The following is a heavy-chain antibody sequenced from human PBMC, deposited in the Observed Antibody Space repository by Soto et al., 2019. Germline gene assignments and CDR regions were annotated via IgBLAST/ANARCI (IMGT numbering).Heavy chain of an antibody. Sequence: SETRSLTCAVYGGSFSRFYWNWIRQPPGKGLEWIGEINHSGSTNYNPSLKSRVTISVDTSKNQFSLKLSSVTAADTAVYYCARGPPSSWYLAAFDIWGQGTMVTVSS. V-gene: IGHV4-34*01. CDR2: INHSGST. CDR1: GGSFSRFY. CDR3: ARGPPSSWYLAAFDI. J-gene: IGHJ3*02. D-gene: IGHD6-13*01.